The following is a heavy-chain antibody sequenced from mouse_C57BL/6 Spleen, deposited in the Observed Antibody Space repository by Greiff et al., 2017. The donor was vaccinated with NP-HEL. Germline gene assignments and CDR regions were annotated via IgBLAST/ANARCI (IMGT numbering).Heavy chain of an antibody. Sequence: QVQLQQPGAELVRPGTSVKLSCKASGYTFTSYWMHWVKQRPGQGLEWIGVIDPSVSYTNSNQKFKGKATLTVATSSSTAYMQLGSLTSEDSAVDYCARQLRLLSWFAYWGQGTLVTVSA. D-gene: IGHD3-2*02. J-gene: IGHJ3*01. CDR2: IDPSVSYT. CDR1: GYTFTSYW. V-gene: IGHV1-59*01. CDR3: ARQLRLLSWFAY.